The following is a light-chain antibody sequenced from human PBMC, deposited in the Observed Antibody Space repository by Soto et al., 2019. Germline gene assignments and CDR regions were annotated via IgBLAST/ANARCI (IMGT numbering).Light chain of an antibody. CDR3: QQYGSSLWT. J-gene: IGKJ1*01. CDR2: GAS. Sequence: EIGLTQSPGTLSLSPGERATLSCRASQRLSASDIAWYQQKPGQAPRLLIYGASSRATGIPDRFSGSGSGTDFTLTISRLEPEDFAVYYCQQYGSSLWTFGQGTKVDIK. V-gene: IGKV3-20*01. CDR1: QRLSASD.